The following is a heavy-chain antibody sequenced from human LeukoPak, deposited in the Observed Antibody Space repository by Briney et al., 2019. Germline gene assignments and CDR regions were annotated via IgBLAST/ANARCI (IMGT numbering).Heavy chain of an antibody. CDR2: IKSKTDGGTT. D-gene: IGHD5-18*01. CDR3: TTDTRGYSYGYPRDYYGMDV. V-gene: IGHV3-15*01. Sequence: GGSLRLSCAASGFTFSNAWMSWVRQAPGKGLEWVGRIKSKTDGGTTDYAAPVQGRFTISRDDSKNTLYLQMNSLKTEDTAVYYCTTDTRGYSYGYPRDYYGMDVWGQGTTVTVSS. J-gene: IGHJ6*02. CDR1: GFTFSNAW.